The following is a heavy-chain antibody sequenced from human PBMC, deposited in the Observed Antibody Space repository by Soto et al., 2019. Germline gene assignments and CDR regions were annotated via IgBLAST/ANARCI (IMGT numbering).Heavy chain of an antibody. J-gene: IGHJ6*02. Sequence: QVQLVESGGGVVQPGRSLRLSCAASGFTFSSYGMHWVRQAPGKVLEWVAVISHDGSNKYFADSVKGRFTISRDNSQNTLYLQMNSLRAEDPAVYYCAKHLLAVACYLHGIDVWGQGATVNVSS. D-gene: IGHD6-19*01. CDR1: GFTFSSYG. CDR2: ISHDGSNK. V-gene: IGHV3-30*18. CDR3: AKHLLAVACYLHGIDV.